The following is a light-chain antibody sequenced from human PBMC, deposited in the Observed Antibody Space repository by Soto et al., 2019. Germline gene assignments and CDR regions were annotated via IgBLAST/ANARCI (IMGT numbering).Light chain of an antibody. Sequence: DTQMTQCPSTLSASVGDRVTITCGASERMSSFLDWYQQKKGKAPKLLIYDAYRLESGVPSSLRRRGSGTDLTITISSMKNDDFATYYCHQYYGYTRTFGHGTKVDIK. CDR2: DAY. J-gene: IGKJ1*01. CDR1: ERMSSF. V-gene: IGKV1-5*01. CDR3: HQYYGYTRT.